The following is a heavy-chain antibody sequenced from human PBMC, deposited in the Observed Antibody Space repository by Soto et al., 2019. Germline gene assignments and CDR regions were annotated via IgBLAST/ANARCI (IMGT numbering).Heavy chain of an antibody. Sequence: SVKVSCKASGYTFTNYSIHWVRQARGQRLEWIGWIVVGSGNTNYAQKYQERVTITRDMSTSTAYMELSSLRSEDTAVYYCAATDIDFRSGNPKVLAFDYWGQGTLVTVSS. CDR3: AATDIDFRSGNPKVLAFDY. D-gene: IGHD3-3*01. V-gene: IGHV1-58*02. CDR2: IVVGSGNT. J-gene: IGHJ4*02. CDR1: GYTFTNYS.